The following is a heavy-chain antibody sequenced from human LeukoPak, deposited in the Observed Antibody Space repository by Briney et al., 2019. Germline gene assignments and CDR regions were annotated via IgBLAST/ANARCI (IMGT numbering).Heavy chain of an antibody. J-gene: IGHJ4*02. V-gene: IGHV1-18*01. Sequence: GASVKVSCKASGYTFTSYGISWVRQAPGQGLEWMGWISAYNGNTNYAQKLQGRVTMTTDTSTSTAYMELRSLRSDDTAVYYCARGTEGELLGSRAFDYWGQGTLVTVSS. CDR3: ARGTEGELLGSRAFDY. CDR2: ISAYNGNT. CDR1: GYTFTSYG. D-gene: IGHD1-26*01.